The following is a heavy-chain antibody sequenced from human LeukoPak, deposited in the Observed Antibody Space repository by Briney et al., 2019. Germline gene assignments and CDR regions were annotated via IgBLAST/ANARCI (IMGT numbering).Heavy chain of an antibody. CDR3: ARKLGYCSSTSCYWGAFDI. CDR2: IYTSGST. D-gene: IGHD2-2*01. CDR1: GGSISSGSYY. Sequence: PSETLSLTCTVSGGSISSGSYYWSWIRQPAGKGLEWIGRIYTSGSTNYNPSLKSRVTMSVDTSKNQFSLKLSSVTAADTAVYYCARKLGYCSSTSCYWGAFDIWGQGTMVTVSS. J-gene: IGHJ3*02. V-gene: IGHV4-61*02.